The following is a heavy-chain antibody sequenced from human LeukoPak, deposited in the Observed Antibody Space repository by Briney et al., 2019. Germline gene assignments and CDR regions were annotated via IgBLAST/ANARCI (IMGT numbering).Heavy chain of an antibody. Sequence: GGSLRLSCAASGFTFSDYYMSWIRQAPGKGLEWVSYISSSGSTIYYADSVKGRFTISRDNAKNSLYLQMNSLRAEDTAVYYCARGVGEGYCSGGSCQTYYYYYYMDVWGKGTTVTVSS. J-gene: IGHJ6*03. V-gene: IGHV3-11*04. D-gene: IGHD2-15*01. CDR2: ISSSGSTI. CDR1: GFTFSDYY. CDR3: ARGVGEGYCSGGSCQTYYYYYYMDV.